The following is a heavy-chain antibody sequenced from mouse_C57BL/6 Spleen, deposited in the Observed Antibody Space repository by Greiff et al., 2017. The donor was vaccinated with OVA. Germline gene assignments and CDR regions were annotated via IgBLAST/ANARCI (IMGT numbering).Heavy chain of an antibody. CDR2: IYPGSGST. J-gene: IGHJ3*01. CDR3: ASGGYSYDVNWFAY. Sequence: VQLQQPGAELVKPGASVKMSCKASGYTFTSYWITWVKQRPGQGLEWIGDIYPGSGSTNYNEKFKSKATLTVDTSSSTAYMQLSSLTSEDSAVYCCASGGYSYDVNWFAYWGQGTLVTVSA. V-gene: IGHV1-55*01. D-gene: IGHD2-12*01. CDR1: GYTFTSYW.